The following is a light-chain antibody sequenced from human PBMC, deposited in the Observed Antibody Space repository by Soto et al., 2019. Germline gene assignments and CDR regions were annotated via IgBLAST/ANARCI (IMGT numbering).Light chain of an antibody. V-gene: IGLV1-47*01. CDR1: SSNIGSNY. J-gene: IGLJ2*01. Sequence: QSVLTQPPSASGTPGQMVTISCSGSSSNIGSNYVYWYQQLPGTVPQLLIYRNSERPSGVPDRFSGSKSGTSDSLAISGLRSEDEADYYCAAWDDSLSGVVFGGGTKLTVL. CDR2: RNS. CDR3: AAWDDSLSGVV.